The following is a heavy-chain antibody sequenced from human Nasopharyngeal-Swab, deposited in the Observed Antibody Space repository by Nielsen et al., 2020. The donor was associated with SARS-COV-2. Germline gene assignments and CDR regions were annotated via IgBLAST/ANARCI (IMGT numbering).Heavy chain of an antibody. CDR3: AKALSGVVRGVMNY. CDR2: ISYDGSNK. Sequence: GESLKISCAASGFTFSSYGMHWVRQAPGKGLEWVAVISYDGSNKYYADSVKGRFTISRDNSKNTLYLQMNSLRAEDTALYYCAKALSGVVRGVMNYWGQGTLVTVSS. CDR1: GFTFSSYG. D-gene: IGHD3-10*01. J-gene: IGHJ4*02. V-gene: IGHV3-30*18.